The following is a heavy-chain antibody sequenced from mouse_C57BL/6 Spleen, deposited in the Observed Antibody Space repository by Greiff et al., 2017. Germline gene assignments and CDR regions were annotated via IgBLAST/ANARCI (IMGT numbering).Heavy chain of an antibody. J-gene: IGHJ4*01. V-gene: IGHV1-72*01. Sequence: VQLQQPGAELVKPGASVKLSCKASGYTFTSYWMHWVKQRPGRGLEWIGRIAPNSGGTKYNEKFKSKATLTVDKPSSTAYMQLSSLTSEDSAVYYCARGGVTTSYYAMDYWGQGTSVTVSS. CDR2: IAPNSGGT. D-gene: IGHD2-5*01. CDR1: GYTFTSYW. CDR3: ARGGVTTSYYAMDY.